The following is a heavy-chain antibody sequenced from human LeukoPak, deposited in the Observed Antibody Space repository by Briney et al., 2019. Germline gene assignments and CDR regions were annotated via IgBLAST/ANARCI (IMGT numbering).Heavy chain of an antibody. CDR2: IYYSGST. V-gene: IGHV4-39*07. D-gene: IGHD2-2*02. CDR1: GGSISSSSYY. J-gene: IGHJ5*02. Sequence: PSETLSLTCTVSGGSISSSSYYWGWIRQPPGKGLEWIGSIYYSGSTCYNPSLKSRVTISVDTSKNQFSLKLSSVTAADTAVYYCAREGCSSTSCYTTNWFDPWGQGTLVTVSS. CDR3: AREGCSSTSCYTTNWFDP.